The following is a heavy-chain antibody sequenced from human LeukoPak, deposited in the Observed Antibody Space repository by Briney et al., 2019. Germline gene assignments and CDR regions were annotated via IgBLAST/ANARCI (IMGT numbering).Heavy chain of an antibody. D-gene: IGHD1-26*01. CDR2: IYSSGST. J-gene: IGHJ5*02. Sequence: SETLSLTCTVSGGSISSYYWSWIRQPARKGLEWIGRIYSSGSTNYNPSLKSRVTMSVDTSKNQFSLKLSSVTATDTAVYYCARGPTTGDLLRRFDPWGQGTPVTVSS. V-gene: IGHV4-4*07. CDR1: GGSISSYY. CDR3: ARGPTTGDLLRRFDP.